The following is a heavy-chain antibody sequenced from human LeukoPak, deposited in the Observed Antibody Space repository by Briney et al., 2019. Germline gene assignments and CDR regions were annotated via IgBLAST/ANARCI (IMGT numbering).Heavy chain of an antibody. D-gene: IGHD3-10*01. J-gene: IGHJ4*02. CDR2: IWYDGSNK. V-gene: IGHV3-33*06. Sequence: GGSLRLSCAASGFTFSSYGMHWVRQAPGKGLEWVAVIWYDGSNKYYADSVKGRFTISRDNSKNTLYLQMNSLRAEDTAVYYCAKGRILWFGELDYWGQGTPVTVSS. CDR3: AKGRILWFGELDY. CDR1: GFTFSSYG.